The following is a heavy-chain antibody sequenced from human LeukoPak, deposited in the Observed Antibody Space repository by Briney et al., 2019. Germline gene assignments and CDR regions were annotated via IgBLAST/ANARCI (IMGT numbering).Heavy chain of an antibody. D-gene: IGHD3-16*01. CDR1: GYTFTSYG. Sequence: ASVKVSCKASGYTFTSYGISWVRQAPGQGLEWMGWISAYNGNRNYAQKLQGRVTMTTDTSTSTAYMELRSLRSDDTAVYYCARVLIWNPPMYDYVWGSYSYLFDYWGQGTLVTVSS. J-gene: IGHJ4*02. CDR2: ISAYNGNR. V-gene: IGHV1-18*01. CDR3: ARVLIWNPPMYDYVWGSYSYLFDY.